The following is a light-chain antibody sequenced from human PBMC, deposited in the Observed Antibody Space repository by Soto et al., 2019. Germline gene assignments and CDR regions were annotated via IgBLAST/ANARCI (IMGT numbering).Light chain of an antibody. CDR1: QNIGIY. CDR2: GAS. J-gene: IGKJ4*01. V-gene: IGKV1-39*01. Sequence: DIQMTQSPSSLSASVGDRVTITCRASQNIGIYLNWYQQKPGKAPKFLIYGASTLQSGVPSRFSGSGSGTDFTLTISSLNPEDVATYYCQQVYSSLSFGGGTTVEI. CDR3: QQVYSSLS.